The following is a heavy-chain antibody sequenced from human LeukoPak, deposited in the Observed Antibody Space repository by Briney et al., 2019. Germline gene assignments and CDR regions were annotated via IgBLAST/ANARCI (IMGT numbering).Heavy chain of an antibody. J-gene: IGHJ4*02. V-gene: IGHV1-69*06. D-gene: IGHD3-10*01. CDR2: IIPIFGTA. Sequence: SVKVSCKASGGTFSSYAISWVRQAPGQGLEWMGGIIPIFGTANYAQKFQGRVTITADKSTSTAYMELSSLRSEDTAVYYCARSLWFGELPRYFDYWGQGTLVTVSS. CDR1: GGTFSSYA. CDR3: ARSLWFGELPRYFDY.